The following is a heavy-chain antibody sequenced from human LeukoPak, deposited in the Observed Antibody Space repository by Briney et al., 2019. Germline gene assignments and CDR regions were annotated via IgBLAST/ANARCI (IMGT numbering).Heavy chain of an antibody. D-gene: IGHD3-16*01. CDR1: GGSISSSNW. CDR2: IYYSGTT. J-gene: IGHJ4*02. V-gene: IGHV4-4*02. Sequence: SETLSLTCAVSGGSISSSNWWSWVRQPPGKGLEWIGSIYYSGTTYYNPSLKSRVTISVDTSKNQFSLKLSSVTAADTAVYYCARVRRGEYYFDYWGQGTLVTVSS. CDR3: ARVRRGEYYFDY.